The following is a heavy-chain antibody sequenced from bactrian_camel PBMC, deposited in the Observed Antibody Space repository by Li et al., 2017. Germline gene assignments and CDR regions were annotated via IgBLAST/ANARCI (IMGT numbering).Heavy chain of an antibody. J-gene: IGHJ4*01. Sequence: HVQLVESGGGSVQAGGSLRLSCVASGNIYSSTYMAWFRQAPGKEREGVARIYRGDSSTYNADSVKGRFTISRDNAKNSVYLQMNDLKPEDTAMYYCAAVRRSGAYCYHLRTVFAYRGQGTQVTVS. V-gene: IGHV3S54*01. CDR2: IYRGDSST. CDR3: AAVRRSGAYCYHLRTVFAY. CDR1: GNIYSSTY. D-gene: IGHD2*01.